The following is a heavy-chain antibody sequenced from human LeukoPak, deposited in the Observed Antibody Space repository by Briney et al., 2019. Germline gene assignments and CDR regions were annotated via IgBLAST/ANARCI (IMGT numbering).Heavy chain of an antibody. CDR2: IGETGNRK. V-gene: IGHV3-23*01. J-gene: IGHJ4*02. CDR1: GFTFGDYA. D-gene: IGHD5-18*01. CDR3: AKGVIQLWDLYDY. Sequence: PGGSLRLPCTGSGFTFGDYALSWVRQAPGKGLEWVSTIGETGNRKDYADSVKGRFAISRDNSKSTLYLQMNSLRAEDTAVYYCAKGVIQLWDLYDYWGQGTLVTVSS.